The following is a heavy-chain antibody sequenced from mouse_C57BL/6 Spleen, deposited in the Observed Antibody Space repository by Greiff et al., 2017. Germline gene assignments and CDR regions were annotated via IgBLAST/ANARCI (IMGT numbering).Heavy chain of an antibody. CDR1: GFTFSNYW. CDR2: IRLKSDNYAT. V-gene: IGHV6-3*01. Sequence: EVKVEESGGGLVQPGGSMKLSCVASGFTFSNYWMNWVRQSPEKGLEWVAQIRLKSDNYATHYAESVKGRFTISRDDSKSSVYLQMNNLRAEDTGIYYCTEGRRYFDDWGQGTTLTVSS. CDR3: TEGRRYFDD. J-gene: IGHJ2*01.